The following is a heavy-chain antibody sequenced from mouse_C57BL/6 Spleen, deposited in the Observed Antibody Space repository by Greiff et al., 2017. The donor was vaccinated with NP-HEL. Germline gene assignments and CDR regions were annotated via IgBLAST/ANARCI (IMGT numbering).Heavy chain of an antibody. CDR1: GYAFSSSW. CDR2: IYPGDGDT. J-gene: IGHJ2*01. Sequence: VQLQQSGPELVKPGASVKISCKASGYAFSSSWMNWVKQRPGKGLEWIGRIYPGDGDTNYNGKFKGKATLTADKSSSTAYMQLSSLTSEDSAVYFCARGRDDGSYFDYWGQGTTLTVSS. CDR3: ARGRDDGSYFDY. D-gene: IGHD2-14*01. V-gene: IGHV1-82*01.